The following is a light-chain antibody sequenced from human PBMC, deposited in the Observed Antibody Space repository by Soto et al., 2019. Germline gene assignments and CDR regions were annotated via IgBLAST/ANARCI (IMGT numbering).Light chain of an antibody. CDR1: QSVSSN. Sequence: EIVMTQSPSTLSVSPSERSTLSCRASQSVSSNLAWYQQKPGQAPRLLIYGASSRATGIPDRFSGSGSGTDFTLTISRLEPEDFAVYYCQQYGSSPWTFGQGTKVDI. CDR2: GAS. J-gene: IGKJ1*01. V-gene: IGKV3-20*01. CDR3: QQYGSSPWT.